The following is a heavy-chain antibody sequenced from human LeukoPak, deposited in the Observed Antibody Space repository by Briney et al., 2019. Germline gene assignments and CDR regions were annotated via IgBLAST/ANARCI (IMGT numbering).Heavy chain of an antibody. CDR3: AKEGHYYCDSSGGFDY. J-gene: IGHJ4*02. CDR1: GFTFSSYG. Sequence: GGTLRLSCAASGFTFSSYGMSWVRQAPGKGLEWVSAISGSGGSTYYADSVKGRFTISRDNSKNTLYLQMNSLRAEDTAVYYCAKEGHYYCDSSGGFDYWGQGTLVTVSS. CDR2: ISGSGGST. V-gene: IGHV3-23*01. D-gene: IGHD3-22*01.